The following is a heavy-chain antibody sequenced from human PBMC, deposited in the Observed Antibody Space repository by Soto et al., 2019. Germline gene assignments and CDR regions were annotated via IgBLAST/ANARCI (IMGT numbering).Heavy chain of an antibody. CDR2: ISAYNGNK. CDR3: AKCRDIVATKCDY. Sequence: ASVKVSCKALGYTFTSYDTSWMRHAPGQGLEQMGWISAYNGNKNYAQKLQGRVTMTTDTSTSTPYMELRSLRSDDTAVYYCAKCRDIVATKCDYWGQGNLVTVSS. CDR1: GYTFTSYD. D-gene: IGHD5-12*01. J-gene: IGHJ4*02. V-gene: IGHV1-18*01.